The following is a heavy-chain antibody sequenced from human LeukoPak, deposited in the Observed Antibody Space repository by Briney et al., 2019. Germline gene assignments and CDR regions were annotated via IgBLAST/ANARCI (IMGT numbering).Heavy chain of an antibody. CDR2: MNPNRGNT. J-gene: IGHJ4*02. Sequence: ASVKVSCKTSGYTFNGHYMHGVRQATGQGREWMGWMNPNRGNTGYAQKFQGRVTNTRNTSISTAYMELSSLRSEDTAVYYCARCVTYYDFWSGYYGGSFDYWGQGTLVTVSS. CDR1: GYTFNGHY. V-gene: IGHV1-8*03. CDR3: ARCVTYYDFWSGYYGGSFDY. D-gene: IGHD3-3*01.